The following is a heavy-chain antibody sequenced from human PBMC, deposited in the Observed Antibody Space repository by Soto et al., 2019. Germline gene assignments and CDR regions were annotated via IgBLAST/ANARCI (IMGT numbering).Heavy chain of an antibody. CDR2: IYHSGST. CDR3: ARDTVRGAPYYYGMDV. J-gene: IGHJ6*02. CDR1: GYSISSGYY. V-gene: IGHV4-38-2*02. Sequence: SETLSLTCAVSGYSISSGYYWGWIRQHPGKGLEWIGSIYHSGSTYYNPSLRSRVTISVDPSKNQFYLKLXSLTAADTAVYYCARDTVRGAPYYYGMDVGGQGTTVTVSS. D-gene: IGHD1-26*01.